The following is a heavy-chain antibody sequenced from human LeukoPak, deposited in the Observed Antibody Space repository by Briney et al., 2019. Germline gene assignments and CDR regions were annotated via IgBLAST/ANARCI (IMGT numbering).Heavy chain of an antibody. J-gene: IGHJ3*02. V-gene: IGHV4-34*01. CDR2: INHSGST. CDR1: GGSFSGYY. CDR3: ARWNTMIVLHDAFDI. D-gene: IGHD3-22*01. Sequence: PSETLSLTCAVYGGSFSGYYWSWIRQPPGKGLEWIGEINHSGSTNYNPSLKSRVTISVDTSKNQFSLKLSSVTAADTAVYYCARWNTMIVLHDAFDIWGQGTMVTVSS.